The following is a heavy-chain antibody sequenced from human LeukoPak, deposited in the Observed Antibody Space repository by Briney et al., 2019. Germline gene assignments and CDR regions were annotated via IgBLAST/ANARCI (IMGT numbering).Heavy chain of an antibody. Sequence: HPGGSLRLSCVASRFTLSSYAMSWVRQGPGKGLEWVSAISGSGYTTYYADSVKGRFTISRDSSKNTLYLQMNSLRAEDTALYHCARALFYDFWSGYQHYYMDVWGKGTTVTVSS. J-gene: IGHJ6*03. V-gene: IGHV3-23*01. CDR3: ARALFYDFWSGYQHYYMDV. D-gene: IGHD3-3*01. CDR1: RFTLSSYA. CDR2: ISGSGYTT.